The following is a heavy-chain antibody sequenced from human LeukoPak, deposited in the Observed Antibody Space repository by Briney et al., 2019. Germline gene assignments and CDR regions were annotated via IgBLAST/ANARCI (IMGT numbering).Heavy chain of an antibody. CDR3: ARDYPAITMIVVENANDAFDI. CDR1: GFTFSSYG. CDR2: IRYDGNNK. D-gene: IGHD3-22*01. Sequence: GGSLRLSCGASGFTFSSYGMHWVRQAPGKGLEWVAFIRYDGNNKYQPDSVKGRFTISRDNAKNSLYLQMNSLRAEDTAVYYCARDYPAITMIVVENANDAFDIWGQGTMVTVSS. J-gene: IGHJ3*02. V-gene: IGHV3-30*02.